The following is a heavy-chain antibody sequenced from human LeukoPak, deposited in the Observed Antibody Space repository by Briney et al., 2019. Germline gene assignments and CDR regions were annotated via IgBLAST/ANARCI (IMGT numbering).Heavy chain of an antibody. D-gene: IGHD2-15*01. V-gene: IGHV4-30-2*01. J-gene: IGHJ6*02. CDR2: IYHSGST. Sequence: SETLSLTCAVSGGSISSGGYSWSWIRQPPGKGLEWIGYIYHSGSTYYNPSLKSRVTISIDRSKNQFSLKLSSVTAADTAVYYCARAGGYCSGASCYSDYYYGMDVWGQGTTVTVSS. CDR3: ARAGGYCSGASCYSDYYYGMDV. CDR1: GGSISSGGYS.